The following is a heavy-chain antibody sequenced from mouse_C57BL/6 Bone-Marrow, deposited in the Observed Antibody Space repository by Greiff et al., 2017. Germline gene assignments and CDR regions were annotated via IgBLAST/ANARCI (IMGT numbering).Heavy chain of an antibody. CDR3: ARRNYYGSSCDFDY. V-gene: IGHV1-64*01. D-gene: IGHD1-1*01. CDR1: GYTFTSYW. J-gene: IGHJ2*01. Sequence: QVQLQQPGAELVKPGASVKLSCKASGYTFTSYWMHWVKQRPGQGLEWIGMIHPNSGSTNYNEKFKSKATLTVDKSSSTADMQLSSLTSEDSAVYYCARRNYYGSSCDFDYWGQGTTLTVAS. CDR2: IHPNSGST.